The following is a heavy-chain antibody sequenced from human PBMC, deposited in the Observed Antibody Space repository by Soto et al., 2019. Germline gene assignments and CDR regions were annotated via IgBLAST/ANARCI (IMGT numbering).Heavy chain of an antibody. V-gene: IGHV3-15*01. D-gene: IGHD6-13*01. CDR3: SGERLAAPLYGMDV. CDR1: GFTFSNAW. J-gene: IGHJ6*02. CDR2: IKSKTDGGTT. Sequence: PGGSLRLSCAASGFTFSNAWMSWVRQAPGKGLEWVGRIKSKTDGGTTDYAAPVKGRFTISRDDSKNTLYLQMNSLKTEDTAVYYCSGERLAAPLYGMDVWGQGTTVTVSS.